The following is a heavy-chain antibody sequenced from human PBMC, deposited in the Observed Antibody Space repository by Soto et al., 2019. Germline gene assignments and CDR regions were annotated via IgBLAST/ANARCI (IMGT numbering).Heavy chain of an antibody. CDR1: GFTFSTYA. CDR3: ARDVNRGWNYPAY. J-gene: IGHJ4*02. CDR2: ILYDGSYK. V-gene: IGHV3-30-3*01. Sequence: QVQLVESGGGVVQPGRSLRLSCEASGFTFSTYAMHWVRQAPGKGLEWVSVILYDGSYKYYADSVKGRFTISRDNSKNTLDLQMSSPRIEHTAVYVFARDVNRGWNYPAYWGQGTLVTVSS. D-gene: IGHD1-7*01.